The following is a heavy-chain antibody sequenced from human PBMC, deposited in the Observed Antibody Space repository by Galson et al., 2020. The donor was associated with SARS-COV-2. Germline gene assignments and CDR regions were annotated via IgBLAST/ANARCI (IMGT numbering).Heavy chain of an antibody. Sequence: GGSLRLSCAASGFTFDDYAMPWVRQAPGKGLEWVSLISWDGGSTYYADSVQGRFTISRDNSKNSLYLQMNSLRAEDTALYYCAKDILPATYYYGMDVWGQGTTVTVSS. J-gene: IGHJ6*02. V-gene: IGHV3-43D*03. CDR3: AKDILPATYYYGMDV. CDR1: GFTFDDYA. CDR2: ISWDGGST.